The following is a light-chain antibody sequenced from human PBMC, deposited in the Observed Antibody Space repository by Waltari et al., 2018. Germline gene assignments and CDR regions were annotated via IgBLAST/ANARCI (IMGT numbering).Light chain of an antibody. Sequence: SYVLTQPPSVSVAPGKTARITCGGNNIGSKSVHWYQPKPGQAPVLGVYDDSDRSPGIPERFSGSNSGNTATLTISRVDAGDEADYYCQVWDSSSDHVVFGGGTKLTVL. J-gene: IGLJ2*01. CDR2: DDS. CDR3: QVWDSSSDHVV. CDR1: NIGSKS. V-gene: IGLV3-21*03.